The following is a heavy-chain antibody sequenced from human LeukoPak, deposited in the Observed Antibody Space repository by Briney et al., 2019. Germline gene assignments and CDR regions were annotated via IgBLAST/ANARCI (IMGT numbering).Heavy chain of an antibody. D-gene: IGHD3-10*01. V-gene: IGHV4-34*01. CDR3: ARVPGSYYVDFDY. CDR2: INHSGST. J-gene: IGHJ4*02. CDR1: GGSFSGYY. Sequence: SETLSLTCAVYGGSFSGYYWSWIRQPPGKGLEWIGEINHSGSTNYNPSLKSRVTISVDTSKNQFSLKLSSVTAADTAVYYCARVPGSYYVDFDYWGQGTLVTVSS.